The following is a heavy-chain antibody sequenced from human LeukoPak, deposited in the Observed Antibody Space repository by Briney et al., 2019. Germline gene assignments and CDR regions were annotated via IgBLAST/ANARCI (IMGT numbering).Heavy chain of an antibody. V-gene: IGHV4-59*01. J-gene: IGHJ4*02. D-gene: IGHD5-18*01. CDR3: ARGRGFSYGATTGFDY. CDR2: IYYSGST. CDR1: GGSISSYY. Sequence: SETLSLTCTVSGGSISSYYWSWIRQPPGKGLEWIGYIYYSGSTNYNPSLKSRVTISVDTSKNQFSLKLSSATAADTAVYYCARGRGFSYGATTGFDYWGQGTLVTVSS.